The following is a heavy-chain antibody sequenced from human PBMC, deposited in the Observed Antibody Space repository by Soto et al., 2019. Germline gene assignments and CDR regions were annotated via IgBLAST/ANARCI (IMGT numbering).Heavy chain of an antibody. Sequence: GGSLRLSCAASGFTFSSYAMSWVRQAPGKGLEWVSAISGSGGSTYYADSVKGRFTISRDNSKNTLYLQMNSLRAEDTAVYYCAKDALEYGDYVYGAFDIWGQGTMVTVSS. CDR3: AKDALEYGDYVYGAFDI. CDR1: GFTFSSYA. J-gene: IGHJ3*02. V-gene: IGHV3-23*01. D-gene: IGHD4-17*01. CDR2: ISGSGGST.